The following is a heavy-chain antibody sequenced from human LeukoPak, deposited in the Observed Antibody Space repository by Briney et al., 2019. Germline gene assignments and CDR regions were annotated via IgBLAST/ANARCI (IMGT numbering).Heavy chain of an antibody. J-gene: IGHJ4*02. CDR2: ISISGVST. D-gene: IGHD4-23*01. Sequence: PGGSLRLSCAASGFALTSYAMSWVRQAPGQGLEWVSSISISGVSTYYADSVKGRFTISRDNSKNTLYLQMNSLRAEDTAAYYCARERGSSGGNTNGYFDYWGQGALVTVSS. CDR3: ARERGSSGGNTNGYFDY. V-gene: IGHV3-23*01. CDR1: GFALTSYA.